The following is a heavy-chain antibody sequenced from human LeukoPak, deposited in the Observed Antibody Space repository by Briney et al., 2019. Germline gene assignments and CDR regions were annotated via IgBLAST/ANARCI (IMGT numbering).Heavy chain of an antibody. CDR2: INHRGST. CDR1: GGSFSGYY. CDR3: ASERRSCSWYVRGWFDP. V-gene: IGHV4-34*01. D-gene: IGHD6-13*01. J-gene: IGHJ5*02. Sequence: SSETLSLTCAVYGGSFSGYYWSWIRQPPGKGLEWIGEINHRGSTNYNPSLKSRVTISVDTSKNQFSLKLSSVTAADTAVYYCASERRSCSWYVRGWFDPWGQGTLVTVSS.